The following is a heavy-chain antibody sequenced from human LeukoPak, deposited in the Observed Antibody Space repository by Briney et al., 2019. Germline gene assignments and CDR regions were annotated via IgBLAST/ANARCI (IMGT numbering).Heavy chain of an antibody. CDR3: ATDYGGKFRYFQY. D-gene: IGHD4-23*01. CDR2: FYHSGST. CDR1: GGSISSYY. J-gene: IGHJ1*01. V-gene: IGHV4-59*08. Sequence: ETLSLTCTVSGGSISSYYWSWIRRPPGKGLEGIGYFYHSGSTNYNPSLKSGVTISVDTSKNQFSLKLSAVTAADTAVYYCATDYGGKFRYFQYWGQGTLVTVSS.